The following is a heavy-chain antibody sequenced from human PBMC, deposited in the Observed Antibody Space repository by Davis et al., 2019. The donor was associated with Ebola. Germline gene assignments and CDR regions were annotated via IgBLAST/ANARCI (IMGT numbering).Heavy chain of an antibody. CDR1: GFTFGDYA. J-gene: IGHJ6*02. V-gene: IGHV3-49*04. Sequence: GESLKISCTASGFTFGDYAMSWVRQAPGKGLEWVGFIRSKGFGGTTEGAASVEGRFTLSRDDSKSIAYLQIHSLKAEDTALYYCSRMHSSSFDFYYYGMDVWGQGTTVTVSS. D-gene: IGHD6-13*01. CDR2: IRSKGFGGTT. CDR3: SRMHSSSFDFYYYGMDV.